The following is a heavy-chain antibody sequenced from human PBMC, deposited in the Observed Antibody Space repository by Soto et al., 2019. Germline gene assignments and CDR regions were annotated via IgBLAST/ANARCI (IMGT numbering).Heavy chain of an antibody. J-gene: IGHJ4*02. CDR2: IRSDGDTT. CDR1: GFTFSNYG. V-gene: IGHV3-23*01. Sequence: EVQVLESGGGLVQPVGSLRLSCAASGFTFSNYGMNWVRQAPGKGLEWVSGIRSDGDTTYNSDSVKGRFTVSRDTFKNTVYLQMNSLRVEDSAVYYCAKGKGAGATPDGANCWGQGTLVTVSS. D-gene: IGHD1-26*01. CDR3: AKGKGAGATPDGANC.